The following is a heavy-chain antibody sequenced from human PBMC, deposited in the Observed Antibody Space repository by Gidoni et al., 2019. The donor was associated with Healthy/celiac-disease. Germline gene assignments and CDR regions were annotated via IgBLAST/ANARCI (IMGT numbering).Heavy chain of an antibody. CDR2: INHSGST. V-gene: IGHV4-34*01. Sequence: ETLSLTCAVYGGSFSGYYWSWIRQPPGKGLEWIGEINHSGSTNYNPSLKSRVTISVDTSKNQFSLKLSSVTAPDTAVYYCAREGRYSSGWYDAGDNWFDPWGQGTLVTVSS. D-gene: IGHD6-19*01. CDR1: GGSFSGYY. CDR3: AREGRYSSGWYDAGDNWFDP. J-gene: IGHJ5*02.